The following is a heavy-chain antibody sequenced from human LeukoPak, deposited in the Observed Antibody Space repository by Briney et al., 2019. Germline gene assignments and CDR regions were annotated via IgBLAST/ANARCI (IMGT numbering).Heavy chain of an antibody. CDR1: GFTFSSYA. CDR2: ISGSGGST. V-gene: IGHV3-23*01. CDR3: AKGPYYDFWSGYWYY. D-gene: IGHD3-3*01. Sequence: GGSLRLSCAASGFTFSSYAMSWVRQAPGKGLEWVSAISGSGGSTYYADSVTGRFTISRDNSKNTLYLQMNSLRAEDTAVYYCAKGPYYDFWSGYWYYWGQGTLVTVSS. J-gene: IGHJ4*02.